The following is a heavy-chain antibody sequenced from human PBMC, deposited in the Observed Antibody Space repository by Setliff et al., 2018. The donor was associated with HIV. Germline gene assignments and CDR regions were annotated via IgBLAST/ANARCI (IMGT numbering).Heavy chain of an antibody. V-gene: IGHV1-69*05. J-gene: IGHJ6*03. CDR2: LIPIFGTP. Sequence: SVKVSCNASGGIFSRFAFSWVRQAPGQGLEWMGGLIPIFGTPNYAQKFQGRVTITTDESTNTVYMELYSLTSEDTAIYYCASSAGAVPTTAPYGDYYYYFYMDVWGKGTTVTVSS. CDR3: ASSAGAVPTTAPYGDYYYYFYMDV. CDR1: GGIFSRFA. D-gene: IGHD1-1*01.